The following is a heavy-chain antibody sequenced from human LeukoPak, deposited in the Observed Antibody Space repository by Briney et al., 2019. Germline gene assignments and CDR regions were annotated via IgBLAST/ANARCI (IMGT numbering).Heavy chain of an antibody. J-gene: IGHJ4*02. V-gene: IGHV4-34*01. D-gene: IGHD3-22*01. CDR1: GGSFSGYY. CDR2: INHSGST. CDR3: AADQYVSSGYYGPDY. Sequence: SETLSLTCAVYGGSFSGYYWSWIRQPPGKGLEWIGEINHSGSTNYNPSLKSRVTISVDTSKNQFSLKLSSVTAADTAVYYCAADQYVSSGYYGPDYWGQGTLVTVSS.